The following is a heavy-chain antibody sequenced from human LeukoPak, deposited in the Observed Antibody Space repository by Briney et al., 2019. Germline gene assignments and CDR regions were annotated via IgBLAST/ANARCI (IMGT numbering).Heavy chain of an antibody. CDR1: GFTFSSYW. D-gene: IGHD3-3*01. CDR2: INSNGSST. CDR3: ARAATSYYDFWSGYYTGGYYGMDV. Sequence: GGSLRLSCAASGFTFSSYWMHWVRQAPGKGLVWVSRINSNGSSTSYADSVKGRFTISRDNAKNTLYLQMNSLRAEDTAVYYCARAATSYYDFWSGYYTGGYYGMDVWGQGTTVAVSS. V-gene: IGHV3-74*01. J-gene: IGHJ6*02.